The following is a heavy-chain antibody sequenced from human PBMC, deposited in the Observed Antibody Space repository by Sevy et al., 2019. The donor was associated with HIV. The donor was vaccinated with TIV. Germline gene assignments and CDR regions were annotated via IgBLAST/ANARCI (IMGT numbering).Heavy chain of an antibody. CDR3: ARGGYCTNNVCYGSIDY. D-gene: IGHD2-8*01. CDR2: ISYDGNIQ. CDR1: GLTFSTYG. V-gene: IGHV3-30*03. Sequence: GGSLRLSCAASGLTFSTYGMHWVRQAPGKGLEWVAVISYDGNIQYYADSVKGRFTVSRDNSKNTLYLQMNSLRAEDTAVYYCARGGYCTNNVCYGSIDYWGRGTLVTVSS. J-gene: IGHJ4*02.